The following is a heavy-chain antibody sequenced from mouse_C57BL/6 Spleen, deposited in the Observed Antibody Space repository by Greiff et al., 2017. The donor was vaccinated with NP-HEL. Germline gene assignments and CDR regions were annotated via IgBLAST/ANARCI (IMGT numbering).Heavy chain of an antibody. J-gene: IGHJ4*01. V-gene: IGHV1-26*01. CDR2: INPNNGGT. CDR1: GYTFTDYY. CDR3: ARGWLLRRNYAMDY. Sequence: EVQLQQSGPELVKPGASVKISCKASGYTFTDYYMNWVKQSHGKSLEWIGDINPNNGGTSYNQKFKGKATLTVDKSSSTAYMELSSLTSEDSAVYYCARGWLLRRNYAMDYWGQGTSVTVSS. D-gene: IGHD2-3*01.